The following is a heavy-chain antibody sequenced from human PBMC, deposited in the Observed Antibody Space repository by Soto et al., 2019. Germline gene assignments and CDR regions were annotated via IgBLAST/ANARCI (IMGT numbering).Heavy chain of an antibody. J-gene: IGHJ3*02. Sequence: EVQLLESGGGLVQPGGSLGLSCAASGFTFSVFAMSWVRQAPGKGLELVSTISGRGENTYYADSVKGRFTISRDNSKNTLNLQMNSLRGEDTAVYYCAKDRGTGDYGVNAVDIWGQGTMVTVAS. CDR2: ISGRGENT. CDR1: GFTFSVFA. V-gene: IGHV3-23*01. CDR3: AKDRGTGDYGVNAVDI. D-gene: IGHD7-27*01.